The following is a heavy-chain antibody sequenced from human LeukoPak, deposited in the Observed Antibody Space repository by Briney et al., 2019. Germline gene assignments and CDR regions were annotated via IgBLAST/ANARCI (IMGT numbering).Heavy chain of an antibody. J-gene: IGHJ3*02. D-gene: IGHD3-3*01. CDR3: ARDQRFWGAFDI. CDR1: GFTVSSNY. V-gene: IGHV3-53*01. CDR2: IYSGGSA. Sequence: GGSLRLSCAASGFTVSSNYMSWVRQAPGKGLEWVSVIYSGGSAYYADSVKGRFTISRDNSKNTLYLQMNSLRAEDTAVYYCARDQRFWGAFDIWGQGTMVTVSS.